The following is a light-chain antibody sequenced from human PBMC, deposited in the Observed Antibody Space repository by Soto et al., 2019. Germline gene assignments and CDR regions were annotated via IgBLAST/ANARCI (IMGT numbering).Light chain of an antibody. V-gene: IGLV2-14*01. CDR2: EVS. CDR3: SSYTSSSTVYV. CDR1: SSDVGGYNY. Sequence: QSALTQPRSVSGSPGQSVTISCTGTSSDVGGYNYVSWYQQHPGKAPKLMIYEVSNRPSGVSNRFSGSKSDNTASLTISGLQAEDEADYYCSSYTSSSTVYVFGAGTKVTVL. J-gene: IGLJ1*01.